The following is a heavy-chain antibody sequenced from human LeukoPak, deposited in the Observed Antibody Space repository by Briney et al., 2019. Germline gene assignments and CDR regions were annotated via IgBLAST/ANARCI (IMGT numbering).Heavy chain of an antibody. CDR3: ARNLSHGYCSGGTCYPSLYFDY. V-gene: IGHV1-18*01. D-gene: IGHD2-15*01. CDR1: GYTFTSYG. CDR2: ISAYNGNT. Sequence: ASVKVSCKASGYTFTSYGISWVRQAPGQGLEWMGWISAYNGNTNYAQNLQGRVTMTTDTSTSTAYMELRSLRSDDTAMYYCARNLSHGYCSGGTCYPSLYFDYWGQGTLVTVSS. J-gene: IGHJ4*02.